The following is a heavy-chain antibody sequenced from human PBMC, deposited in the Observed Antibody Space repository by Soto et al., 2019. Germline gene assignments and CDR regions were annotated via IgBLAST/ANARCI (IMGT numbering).Heavy chain of an antibody. CDR2: IKNKTDGGIT. D-gene: IGHD3-3*01. J-gene: IGHJ4*02. V-gene: IGHV3-15*01. CDR1: GFSFSKAW. CDR3: ITDPYYDFWSGYHFDY. Sequence: GGSLRLSCAASGFSFSKAWMSWVRLTPGKGLEWVGRIKNKTDGGITGYPAPVRDRFTISRDDSRSTLYLQMNSLKNEDTAVYYCITDPYYDFWSGYHFDYWGQGTLVTVSS.